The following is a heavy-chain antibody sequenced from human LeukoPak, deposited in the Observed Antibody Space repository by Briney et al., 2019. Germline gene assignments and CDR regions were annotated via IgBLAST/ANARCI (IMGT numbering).Heavy chain of an antibody. D-gene: IGHD5-12*01. CDR3: ARAPSGYDPYFDY. CDR1: GFTFSIYS. V-gene: IGHV3-21*01. J-gene: IGHJ4*02. Sequence: PGGSLRLSCTASGFTFSIYSINWVRQAPGKGLEWVSSISSSSDYIYYADSLKCRFTISRDNAKNSLYLQMNSLRAEDTAVYYCARAPSGYDPYFDYWGQGTLVTVSS. CDR2: ISSSSDYI.